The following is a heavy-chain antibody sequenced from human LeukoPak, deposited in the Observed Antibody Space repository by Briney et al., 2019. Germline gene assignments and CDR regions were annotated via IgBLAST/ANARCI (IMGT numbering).Heavy chain of an antibody. Sequence: PGGSLRLSCAASGFTFSSYAMTWVRQAPGKGLEWVLGISGSGGSTYYADSVRGRFTISRDNSKNSLSLQMNSLRAEDTAVYYCAKDPSDFISMPRVDYWGQGTLVTVSS. CDR3: AKDPSDFISMPRVDY. J-gene: IGHJ4*02. D-gene: IGHD3-10*01. CDR1: GFTFSSYA. CDR2: ISGSGGST. V-gene: IGHV3-23*01.